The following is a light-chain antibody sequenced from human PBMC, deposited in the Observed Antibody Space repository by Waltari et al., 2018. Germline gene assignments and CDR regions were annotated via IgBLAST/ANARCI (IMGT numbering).Light chain of an antibody. J-gene: IGLJ2*01. CDR2: EVT. Sequence: QSALTQPPSASGSPGQSVTISCTGTSRAVGAYNYVSWYQQHPGKAPKLIIFEVTKRPSGVPERFSASKSGNTATLTVSGLQAEDEADYYCSSYGGYNNFPLFGGGTRLTVL. CDR3: SSYGGYNNFPL. CDR1: SRAVGAYNY. V-gene: IGLV2-8*01.